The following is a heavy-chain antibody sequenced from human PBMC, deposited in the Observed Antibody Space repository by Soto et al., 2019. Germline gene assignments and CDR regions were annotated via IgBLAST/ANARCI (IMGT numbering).Heavy chain of an antibody. D-gene: IGHD5-18*01. CDR3: AKSRWLRSYYFDY. Sequence: LRLSCAASGFTFSSYVMSWVRQAPGKGLEWVSAISGSGGSTYYADSVKGRFTISRDNSKNTLYLQMNSLRAEDTAVYYCAKSRWLRSYYFDYWGQGTLVTVSS. CDR1: GFTFSSYV. CDR2: ISGSGGST. V-gene: IGHV3-23*01. J-gene: IGHJ4*02.